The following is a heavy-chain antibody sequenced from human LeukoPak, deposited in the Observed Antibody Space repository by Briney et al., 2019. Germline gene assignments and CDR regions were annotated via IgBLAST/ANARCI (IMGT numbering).Heavy chain of an antibody. CDR1: GFTFSRYW. CDR2: IKQDGSVK. Sequence: PGGSLRLSCAASGFTFSRYWMSWVRQTPEKGLECVANIKQDGSVKFYVDPVRGRFTISRDNAKNALYLQMNSLRVEDTSLYYCARDPWADSSGFPLHHWGQGTLVTVSS. J-gene: IGHJ1*01. D-gene: IGHD3-22*01. CDR3: ARDPWADSSGFPLHH. V-gene: IGHV3-7*03.